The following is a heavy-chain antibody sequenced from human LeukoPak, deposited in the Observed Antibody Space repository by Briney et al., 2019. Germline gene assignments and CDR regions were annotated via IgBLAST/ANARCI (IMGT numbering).Heavy chain of an antibody. CDR2: ISAYNGNT. D-gene: IGHD4-17*01. CDR1: GYTFTGYY. J-gene: IGHJ5*02. Sequence: GASVKVSCKASGYTFTGYYMHWVRQAPGQGLEWMGWISAYNGNTNYAQKLQGRVTMTTDTSTSTAYMELRSLRSDDTAVYYCAREDAEGYGDSNWFDPWGQGTLVTVSS. CDR3: AREDAEGYGDSNWFDP. V-gene: IGHV1-18*04.